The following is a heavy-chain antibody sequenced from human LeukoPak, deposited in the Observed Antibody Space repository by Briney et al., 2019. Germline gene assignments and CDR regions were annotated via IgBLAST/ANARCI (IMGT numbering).Heavy chain of an antibody. D-gene: IGHD3-3*01. CDR2: IYDSGST. V-gene: IGHV4-4*07. CDR1: GGSISYYY. CDR3: ARWSGSWFDP. Sequence: SETLSLTCTVSGGSISYYYWSWIRQPAGKGLEWIGRIYDSGSTNYSPSLKSRVTMSVDTSKNQFSLKLNSVTAADTAVYYCARWSGSWFDPWGQGTLVTVSS. J-gene: IGHJ5*02.